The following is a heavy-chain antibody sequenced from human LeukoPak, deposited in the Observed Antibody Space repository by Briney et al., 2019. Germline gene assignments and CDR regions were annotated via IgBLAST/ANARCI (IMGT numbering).Heavy chain of an antibody. V-gene: IGHV1-69*04. D-gene: IGHD4-11*01. CDR3: ARDYGYYSNHPYYYYYMDV. Sequence: SVKVSCKASGGTFSSYTISWVRQAPGQGLEWMGRIIPILGIANYAQKFQGRVTITADKSTSTAYMELSSLRSEDTAMYYCARDYGYYSNHPYYYYYMDVWGKGTTVTVSS. CDR1: GGTFSSYT. CDR2: IIPILGIA. J-gene: IGHJ6*03.